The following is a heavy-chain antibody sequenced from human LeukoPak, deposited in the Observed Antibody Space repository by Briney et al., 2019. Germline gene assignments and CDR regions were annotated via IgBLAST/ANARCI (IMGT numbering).Heavy chain of an antibody. D-gene: IGHD1-7*01. CDR2: IIPIFGTA. CDR3: ARDNYAGANWFDP. Sequence: SVKVSCKASGGTFSSYAISWVRQAPGQGLEWMGGIIPIFGTANYAQKFQGRVTITTDESTSTAYMELSSLRSEDTAVYYCARDNYAGANWFDPWGRGTLVTVSS. CDR1: GGTFSSYA. J-gene: IGHJ5*02. V-gene: IGHV1-69*05.